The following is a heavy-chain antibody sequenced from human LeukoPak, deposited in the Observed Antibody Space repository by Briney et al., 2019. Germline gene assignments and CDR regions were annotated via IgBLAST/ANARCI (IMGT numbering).Heavy chain of an antibody. V-gene: IGHV3-30-3*01. CDR3: AREGSPANFDY. Sequence: PGGSLRLSCAASGFTFSSYAMHWVRQAPGKGLEWVAVISYDGSNKYYADSVKGRFTISRDNSKNTLYLQMNSLRAEDTAVYYCAREGSPANFDYWGQGTLVTVSS. CDR2: ISYDGSNK. CDR1: GFTFSSYA. J-gene: IGHJ4*02. D-gene: IGHD1-26*01.